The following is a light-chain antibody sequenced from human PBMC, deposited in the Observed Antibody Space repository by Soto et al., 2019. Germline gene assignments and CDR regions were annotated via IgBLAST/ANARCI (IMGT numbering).Light chain of an antibody. Sequence: EILMTQSPATLSVSPGDSATLSCRASRSVDTDLAWYQQKPGQAPRLLVFATSARATGVPDRFRGSRSGTDFTLTISSLQPEDSATYYCHQYYNRPPWTFGQETKVEI. J-gene: IGKJ1*01. V-gene: IGKV3-15*01. CDR2: ATS. CDR3: HQYYNRPPWT. CDR1: RSVDTD.